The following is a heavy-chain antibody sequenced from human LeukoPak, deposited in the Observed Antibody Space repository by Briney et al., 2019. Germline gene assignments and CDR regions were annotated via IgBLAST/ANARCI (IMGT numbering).Heavy chain of an antibody. CDR2: IYPGDSDT. Sequence: GESLKISCKGSGYSFTSYWIGWVRQMPGKGLEWMGIIYPGDSDTRYSPSFQGQVTISADKSISTAYLQWSSLKASDTAMCYCARQFGDSGYYDSSGYYYYFDYWGQGTLVTVSS. J-gene: IGHJ4*02. CDR3: ARQFGDSGYYDSSGYYYYFDY. D-gene: IGHD3-22*01. CDR1: GYSFTSYW. V-gene: IGHV5-51*01.